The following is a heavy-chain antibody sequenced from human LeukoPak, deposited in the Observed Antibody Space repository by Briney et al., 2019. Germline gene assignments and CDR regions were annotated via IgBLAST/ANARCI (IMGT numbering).Heavy chain of an antibody. CDR3: ARGEYYYGSGTVGVDDF. V-gene: IGHV3-53*01. D-gene: IGHD3-10*01. CDR2: LYSGGIT. Sequence: GGSLRLSCAVSGFNVSHKYMSWVRQAPGKGLECVSILYSGGITAYADSVKGRFTISRDNLKSTLYLQMNSLRAEDTAVYYCARGEYYYGSGTVGVDDFWGQGTLVTVSS. J-gene: IGHJ4*02. CDR1: GFNVSHKY.